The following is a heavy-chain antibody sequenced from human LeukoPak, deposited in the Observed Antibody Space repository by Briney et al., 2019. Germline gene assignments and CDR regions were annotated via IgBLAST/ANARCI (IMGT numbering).Heavy chain of an antibody. V-gene: IGHV4-34*01. CDR3: ARLYYDSTLQH. Sequence: PSETLSLTCAVYGGSFSGYYWSWTRQPPGKGLEWIGEINHSGSTNYNPSLKSRVTISVDTSKNQFSLKLSSVTAADTAVYYCARLYYDSTLQHWGQGTLVTVSS. J-gene: IGHJ1*01. CDR2: INHSGST. D-gene: IGHD3-22*01. CDR1: GGSFSGYY.